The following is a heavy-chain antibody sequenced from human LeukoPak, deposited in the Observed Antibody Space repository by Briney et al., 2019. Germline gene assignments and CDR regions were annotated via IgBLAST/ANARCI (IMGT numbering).Heavy chain of an antibody. D-gene: IGHD2-2*01. J-gene: IGHJ6*03. V-gene: IGHV7-4-1*02. CDR3: ASLREDIVVVPAAVVGYYYYMDV. CDR2: INTNTGNP. CDR1: GYTFTSYA. Sequence: ASVTVSCKASGYTFTSYAMNWVRQAPGQGLEWMGWINTNTGNPTYAQGFPGRFVFSLDTSVSTAYLQISSLKAEDTAVYYCASLREDIVVVPAAVVGYYYYMDVWGKGTTVTVSS.